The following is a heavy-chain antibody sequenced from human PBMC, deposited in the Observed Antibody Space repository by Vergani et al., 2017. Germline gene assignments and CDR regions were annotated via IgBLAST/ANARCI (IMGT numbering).Heavy chain of an antibody. V-gene: IGHV4-61*02. CDR1: GDSITSSTYY. D-gene: IGHD3-16*01. J-gene: IGHJ4*02. CDR3: ARGYYGRGDN. Sequence: QVQLQESGPGLVKPSQTLSLICSVSGDSITSSTYYWSWTRQPAGKGLEYIGPIYTTGSTNYKPSLNSRVTISVDTSKNQFSLNLSSVTAADTAMYYCARGYYGRGDNCVQGTVVTVSS. CDR2: IYTTGST.